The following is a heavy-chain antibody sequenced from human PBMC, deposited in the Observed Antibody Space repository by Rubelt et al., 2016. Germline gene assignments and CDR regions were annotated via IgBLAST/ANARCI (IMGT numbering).Heavy chain of an antibody. Sequence: QVQLVQSGAEVKKPGASVKVSCKAAGYSFTTYSIHWVRQAPGQRLEWMGWINAGNGNTKYSQKFTGRFALTRETSAGTGYMELGSRRSRGTAINYSGTGYSSGWYVAYLGQGTLVTVSS. V-gene: IGHV1-3*01. CDR2: INAGNGNT. CDR3: GTGYSSGWYVAY. D-gene: IGHD6-19*01. J-gene: IGHJ4*02. CDR1: GYSFTTYS.